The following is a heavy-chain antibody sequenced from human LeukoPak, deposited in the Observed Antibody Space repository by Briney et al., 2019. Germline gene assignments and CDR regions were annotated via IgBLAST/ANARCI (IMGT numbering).Heavy chain of an antibody. V-gene: IGHV3-21*01. Sequence: GGSLRLSCAASGFTFSSYSMNWVRQAPGKGLEWVSSISSSGSYIYYADSVKGRFTISRDSAKNSLYLQMNSLRAEDTAVYYCASLVVPAAIVDYWGQGTLVTVSS. CDR3: ASLVVPAAIVDY. CDR1: GFTFSSYS. J-gene: IGHJ4*02. D-gene: IGHD2-2*02. CDR2: ISSSGSYI.